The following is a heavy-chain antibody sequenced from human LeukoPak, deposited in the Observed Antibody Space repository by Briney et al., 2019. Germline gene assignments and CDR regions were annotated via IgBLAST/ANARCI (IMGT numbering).Heavy chain of an antibody. D-gene: IGHD2-2*01. Sequence: PSETLSLTCSLSGGSLSSYYWRWIRQPAGKGLEWIGRIYSSGSTDYNPSPHRRVTKSVDTSKNQFSLKLSSVTAADTAVYYCARVGLPAASDYWGQGTLVTVSS. CDR1: GGSLSSYY. CDR2: IYSSGST. V-gene: IGHV4-4*07. J-gene: IGHJ4*02. CDR3: ARVGLPAASDY.